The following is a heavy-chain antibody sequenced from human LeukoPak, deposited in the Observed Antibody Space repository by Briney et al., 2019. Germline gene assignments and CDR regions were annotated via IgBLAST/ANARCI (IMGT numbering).Heavy chain of an antibody. CDR2: IVVGSGNT. J-gene: IGHJ4*02. CDR1: GFTFTSSA. D-gene: IGHD2/OR15-2a*01. CDR3: AAGGRSTTPAFDY. Sequence: SVKVSCKSSGFTFTSSAMQWVRQARGQRLEWIGWIVVGSGNTNYAQKFQERVTITRDMSTSTAYMELSSLRSEDTAVYYCAAGGRSTTPAFDYCGQGTLVTVSS. V-gene: IGHV1-58*02.